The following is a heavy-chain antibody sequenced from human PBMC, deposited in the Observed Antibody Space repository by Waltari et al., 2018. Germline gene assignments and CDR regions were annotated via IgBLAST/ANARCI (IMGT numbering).Heavy chain of an antibody. Sequence: SISSYYWSWIRQPPGKGLEWIGYIYYSGSTNYNPSLKSRVTISVDTSKNQFSLKLSSVTAADTAVYYCARASVGFDYWGQGTLVTVSS. CDR1: SISSYY. J-gene: IGHJ4*02. D-gene: IGHD3-10*01. CDR2: IYYSGST. CDR3: ARASVGFDY. V-gene: IGHV4-59*01.